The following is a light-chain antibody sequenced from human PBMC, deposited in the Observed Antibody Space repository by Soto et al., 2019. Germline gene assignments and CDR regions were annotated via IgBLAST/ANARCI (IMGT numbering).Light chain of an antibody. CDR3: QLRSNRPPFT. CDR1: ESVTKY. CDR2: DAS. V-gene: IGKV3-11*01. Sequence: EIVLTQSPATLSLSPGERATLSCRVSESVTKYLAWYQQKPGQAPRLLIYDASSRATGIPDRFSGSGSGTDSTLTISSLEPEDFATYYCQLRSNRPPFTFGPGTKLDI. J-gene: IGKJ3*01.